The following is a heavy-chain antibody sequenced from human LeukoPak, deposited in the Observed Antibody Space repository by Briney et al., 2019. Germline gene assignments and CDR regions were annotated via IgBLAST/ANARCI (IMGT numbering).Heavy chain of an antibody. D-gene: IGHD2-2*01. CDR2: IYYSGST. J-gene: IGHJ4*02. Sequence: SETLSLTCTVSGGSISSYYWSWIRQPPGKGLEWIGYIYYSGSTNYNPSLKSRVTISVDTSKNQFSLKLSSVTAADTAVYYCARREGCSSTSCYSFLYWGQGTPVTVSS. V-gene: IGHV4-59*01. CDR3: ARREGCSSTSCYSFLY. CDR1: GGSISSYY.